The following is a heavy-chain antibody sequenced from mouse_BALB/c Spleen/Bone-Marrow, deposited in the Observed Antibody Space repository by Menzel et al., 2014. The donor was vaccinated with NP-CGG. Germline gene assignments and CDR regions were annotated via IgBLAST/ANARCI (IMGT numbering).Heavy chain of an antibody. CDR1: GYSFTSYW. V-gene: IGHV1-5*01. J-gene: IGHJ2*01. CDR2: IYPGDSDT. CDR3: TRRTATLDY. D-gene: IGHD1-2*01. Sequence: EVKLVESGTVLARPGASVKMSCKASGYSFTSYWIHWAKQRPGQGLEWIGAIYPGDSDTSFNQKFKDKAKLTAVTSASTAYMELSSLTNEESAVYYCTRRTATLDYWGQGTTLTVSS.